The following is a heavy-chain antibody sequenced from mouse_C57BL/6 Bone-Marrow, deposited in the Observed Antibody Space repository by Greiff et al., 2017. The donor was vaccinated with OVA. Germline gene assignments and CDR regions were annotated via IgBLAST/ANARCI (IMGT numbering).Heavy chain of an antibody. J-gene: IGHJ3*01. CDR1: GYTFTSYG. Sequence: VQRVESGAELARPGASVKLSCKASGYTFTSYGISWVKQRTGQGLEWIGEIYPRSGNTYYNEKFKGKATLTADKSSSTAYMELRSLTSEDSAVYFCARWRYLLRPFAYWGQGTLVTVSA. CDR2: IYPRSGNT. D-gene: IGHD2-1*01. V-gene: IGHV1-81*01. CDR3: ARWRYLLRPFAY.